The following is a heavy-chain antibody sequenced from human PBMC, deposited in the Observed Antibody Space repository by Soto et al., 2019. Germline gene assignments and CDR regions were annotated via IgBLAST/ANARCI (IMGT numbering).Heavy chain of an antibody. D-gene: IGHD2-8*01. CDR1: GGSISSYY. CDR3: ARAGPNIVHHGFDR. Sequence: SETLSLTGTVCGGSISSYYWSWIRQPPWKGLEWIGYIYYSGITNYNPSLKSRVTISVDTSKNQFSLKLSPVTAADTAVYYCARAGPNIVHHGFDRFCQRILIAFCS. V-gene: IGHV4-59*01. CDR2: IYYSGIT. J-gene: IGHJ5*02.